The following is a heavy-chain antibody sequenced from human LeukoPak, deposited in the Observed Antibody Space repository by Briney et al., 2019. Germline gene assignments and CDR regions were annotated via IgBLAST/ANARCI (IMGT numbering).Heavy chain of an antibody. CDR3: ARGGSGSHYSPFDY. Sequence: GASVKVSCKASGYTSTNYYIHWVREAPGQGLEWMGIINPSSGSTSYAQKFQDRVTMTRDTSTSTLYLELSSLWSEDTAVYYCARGGSGSHYSPFDYWGQGTLVTVSS. V-gene: IGHV1-46*01. D-gene: IGHD3-10*01. CDR2: INPSSGST. CDR1: GYTSTNYY. J-gene: IGHJ4*02.